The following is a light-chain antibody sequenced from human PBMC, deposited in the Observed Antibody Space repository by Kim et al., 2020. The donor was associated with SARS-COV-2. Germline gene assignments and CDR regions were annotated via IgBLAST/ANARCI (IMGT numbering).Light chain of an antibody. CDR3: CSYAGSSSLV. CDR1: SSDVGVYNY. CDR2: GVT. Sequence: SVTISFTGTSSDVGVYNYVSWYQQHPGKAPKLMTYGVTARPSVVPDRFSGSKSGNTASLTISGLQAEDEADYYCCSYAGSSSLVFGRGTKVTVL. V-gene: IGLV2-11*03. J-gene: IGLJ3*02.